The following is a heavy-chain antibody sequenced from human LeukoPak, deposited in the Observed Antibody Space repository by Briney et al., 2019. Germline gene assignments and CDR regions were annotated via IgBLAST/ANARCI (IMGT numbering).Heavy chain of an antibody. V-gene: IGHV3-30*04. CDR2: TSYDGSDK. CDR3: ARVGTVTHYYYYYGMDV. J-gene: IGHJ6*02. D-gene: IGHD4-17*01. CDR1: GFTFSSYA. Sequence: GGSLRLSCAASGFTFSSYAVHWVRQAPGKGLEWVAVTSYDGSDKYYADSVKGRFTISRDNSKNTTYLQMNSLRAEDTAVYYCARVGTVTHYYYYYGMDVWGQGTTVTVSS.